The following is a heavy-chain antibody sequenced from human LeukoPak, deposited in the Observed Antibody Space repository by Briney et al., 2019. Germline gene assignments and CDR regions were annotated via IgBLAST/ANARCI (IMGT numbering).Heavy chain of an antibody. Sequence: SETLSLTCTVSGGSISSYYWSWIRQPPAKGLEWIGYIYYSGSTNYNPSLKSRVTISVDTSKNQFSLKLSSVTAADTAVYYCARDRGSSGWYRDFDYWGQGTLVTVSS. CDR1: GGSISSYY. CDR3: ARDRGSSGWYRDFDY. D-gene: IGHD6-19*01. J-gene: IGHJ4*02. V-gene: IGHV4-59*01. CDR2: IYYSGST.